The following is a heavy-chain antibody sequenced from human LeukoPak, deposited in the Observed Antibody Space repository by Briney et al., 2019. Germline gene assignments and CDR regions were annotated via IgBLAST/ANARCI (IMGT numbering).Heavy chain of an antibody. CDR2: IRRSDGST. V-gene: IGHV3-23*01. J-gene: IGHJ4*02. CDR3: AKDVYGDYGGLDY. Sequence: GGSLRLSCAASGFPFSTYAMSWVRQAPGKGLEWVSSIRRSDGSTYYEDSVKGRFAISRDNSKNTLCLQMNSLRAEDTAVYYCAKDVYGDYGGLDYWGQGTLVTVSS. D-gene: IGHD4-23*01. CDR1: GFPFSTYA.